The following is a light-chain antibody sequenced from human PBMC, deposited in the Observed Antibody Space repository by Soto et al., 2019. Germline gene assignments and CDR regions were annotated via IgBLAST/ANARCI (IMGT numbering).Light chain of an antibody. CDR1: STDVGRYNY. Sequence: QSALAQPASVSGSPGQSITISCTGTSTDVGRYNYVSWYQQHPGKAPKLMVYDVSNRPSWVSNRSSGSKSGITASLTISGLQAEDEADYYCTSYTSDSTYVFGTGTKVTVL. J-gene: IGLJ1*01. CDR2: DVS. CDR3: TSYTSDSTYV. V-gene: IGLV2-14*01.